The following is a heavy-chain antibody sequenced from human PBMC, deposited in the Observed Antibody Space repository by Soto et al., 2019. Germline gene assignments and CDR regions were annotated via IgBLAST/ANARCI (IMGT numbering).Heavy chain of an antibody. J-gene: IGHJ5*01. CDR1: GGSISSGGYY. CDR2: IYYSGST. Sequence: SETLSLTCTVSGGSISSGGYYWSWIRQHPGKGLEWIGYIYYSGSTYYNPSLKSRVTISVDTSKNQFSLKLSSVTAADTAVYYCARGPQSTGWRGKWFDSWGQGTLVTVSS. V-gene: IGHV4-31*03. CDR3: ARGPQSTGWRGKWFDS. D-gene: IGHD6-19*01.